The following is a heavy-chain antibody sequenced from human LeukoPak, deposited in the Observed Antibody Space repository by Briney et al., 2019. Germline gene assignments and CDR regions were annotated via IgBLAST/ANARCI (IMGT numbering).Heavy chain of an antibody. CDR1: GYTFTAYY. J-gene: IGHJ4*02. V-gene: IGHV1-69*04. CDR3: ARDYYDSRKNFDY. D-gene: IGHD3-22*01. CDR2: IIPILGIA. Sequence: ASVKVSCKASGYTFTAYYMHWVRQAPGQGLEWMGRIIPILGIANYAQKFQGRVTITADKSTSTAYMELSSLRSEDTAVYYCARDYYDSRKNFDYWGQGTLVTVSS.